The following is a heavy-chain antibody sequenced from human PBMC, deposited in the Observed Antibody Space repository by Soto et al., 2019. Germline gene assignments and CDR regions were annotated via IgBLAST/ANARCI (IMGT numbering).Heavy chain of an antibody. J-gene: IGHJ6*02. CDR1: GYTCTSYF. CDR3: ESDGSITIFGVVIPIYYYYRMDV. CDR2: FSAYNGNT. V-gene: IGHV1-18*04. Sequence: SVKVSCTASGYTCTSYFIIWGRQAPVQGLDLMRFFSAYNGNTNYAQKLQGRVTMTTDTYTSTAYMELRSLRSDDKAVYYCESDGSITIFGVVIPIYYYYRMDVWGQGTTVTVSS. D-gene: IGHD3-3*01.